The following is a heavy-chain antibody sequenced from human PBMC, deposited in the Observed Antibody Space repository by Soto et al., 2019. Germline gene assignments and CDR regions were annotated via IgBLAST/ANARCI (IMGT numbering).Heavy chain of an antibody. CDR1: GGSISGSSYY. V-gene: IGHV4-39*01. CDR3: TDMLGQWLPRD. D-gene: IGHD6-19*01. J-gene: IGHJ4*02. Sequence: PSDTLSLTFTVSGGSISGSSYYWVVIRQPPGKGLEWIGTIYYSGAAYYNPSLKSRVTISVDTSRNQFSMKLNSVTAADTAVYYCTDMLGQWLPRDWGQGTVVTVSS. CDR2: IYYSGAA.